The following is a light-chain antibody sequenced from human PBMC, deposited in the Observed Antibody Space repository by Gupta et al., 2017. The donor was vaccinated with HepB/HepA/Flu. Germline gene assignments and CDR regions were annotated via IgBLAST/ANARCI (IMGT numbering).Light chain of an antibody. CDR1: QSVSSN. Sequence: EIVMTQPPATLSVSPGETACLACMASQSVSSNLAWYQQKPGQAPRLLIFGADTRATGIPARFSGSGSGTEFTLRITRLQSDDFAIYYCLHDTNLPITFGGGTKVEIK. CDR2: GAD. CDR3: LHDTNLPIT. V-gene: IGKV3-15*01. J-gene: IGKJ4*01.